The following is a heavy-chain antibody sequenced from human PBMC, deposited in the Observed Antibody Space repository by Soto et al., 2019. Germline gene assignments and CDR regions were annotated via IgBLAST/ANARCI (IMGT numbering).Heavy chain of an antibody. CDR1: GGTVSNDA. D-gene: IGHD5-12*01. V-gene: IGHV1-69*15. CDR3: AKDGGKDGYFGNWFDP. Sequence: SVKGACKSSGGTVSNDAIGWRRHATGQGLEWLGRIIPIFGSASYAQKFQGRVTITADESTTTAYMELSSLRSDDTAVYYCAKDGGKDGYFGNWFDPWGQGTLVTVSS. CDR2: IIPIFGSA. J-gene: IGHJ5*02.